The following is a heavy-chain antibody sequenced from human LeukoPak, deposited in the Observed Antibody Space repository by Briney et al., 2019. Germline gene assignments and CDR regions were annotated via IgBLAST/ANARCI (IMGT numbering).Heavy chain of an antibody. CDR2: ISASGGST. D-gene: IGHD6-19*01. Sequence: GGSLRLSCAASGFTFSSYAMSWVRQAPGKGLEWVSGISASGGSTYYADSVKGRFTISRDNSKNTLYLQMNSLRAEDTAVYYCTKYSSGWCFEYWGQGTLVTVSS. CDR3: TKYSSGWCFEY. V-gene: IGHV3-23*01. J-gene: IGHJ4*02. CDR1: GFTFSSYA.